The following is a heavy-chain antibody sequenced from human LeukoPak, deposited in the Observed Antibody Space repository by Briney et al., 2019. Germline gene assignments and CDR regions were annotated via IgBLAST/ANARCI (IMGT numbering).Heavy chain of an antibody. CDR1: GFTFSSYA. V-gene: IGHV3-23*01. CDR2: ISGGGST. D-gene: IGHD2-15*01. J-gene: IGHJ4*02. Sequence: GGSLRLSCAASGFTFSSYAMSWVRQAPGKGLEWVSAISGGGSTYYADSVKGRFTISRDNSKNTLYLQMNSLRAEDTAVYYCAKVSGGSSLGFDYWGQGTLVTVSS. CDR3: AKVSGGSSLGFDY.